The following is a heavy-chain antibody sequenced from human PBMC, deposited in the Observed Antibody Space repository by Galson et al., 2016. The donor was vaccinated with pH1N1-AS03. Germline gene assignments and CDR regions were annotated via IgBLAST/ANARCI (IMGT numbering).Heavy chain of an antibody. CDR1: GFTFSTYC. CDR3: SRGAPGDHLLSPLWN. J-gene: IGHJ4*02. Sequence: SLRLSCAASGFTFSTYCMSWVRQAPGKGLEWVANIKQDGSEKFYVDSLKGRFTISRDNAKNSLYPQMSSLRAEDTAIYYCSRGAPGDHLLSPLWNWGQGTLVTVSS. CDR2: IKQDGSEK. V-gene: IGHV3-7*01. D-gene: IGHD2-2*01.